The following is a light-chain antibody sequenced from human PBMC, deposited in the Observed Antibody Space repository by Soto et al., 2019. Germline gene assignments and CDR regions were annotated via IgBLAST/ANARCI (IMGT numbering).Light chain of an antibody. V-gene: IGLV2-23*01. J-gene: IGLJ3*02. CDR3: CSYAGSTWV. CDR2: EGN. CDR1: NNDVGNYNL. Sequence: QSALTQPASVSGSPGQSITISCTGTNNDVGNYNLVSWYQQHPGKAPKLIIYEGNKWPSGVSNRFSGSKSGDTASLTISGLQAEDEADYYCCSYAGSTWVFGGGTKLTVL.